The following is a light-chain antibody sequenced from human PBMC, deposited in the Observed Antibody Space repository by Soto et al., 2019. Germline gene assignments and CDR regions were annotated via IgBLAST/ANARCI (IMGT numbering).Light chain of an antibody. Sequence: EIVMKQSPATLSVYPGERATLSCRASQSVSSNLAWYQQKPGQAPRLLIYGASTRATGIPARFSGSGSGTDFTLSINRVEPEDFAVYYCQQYNNWPLTFGGGTKVDIK. CDR2: GAS. CDR1: QSVSSN. CDR3: QQYNNWPLT. J-gene: IGKJ4*01. V-gene: IGKV3-15*01.